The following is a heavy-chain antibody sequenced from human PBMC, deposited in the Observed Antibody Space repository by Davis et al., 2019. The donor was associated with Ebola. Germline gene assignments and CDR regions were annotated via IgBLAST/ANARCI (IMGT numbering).Heavy chain of an antibody. CDR2: ISWNSGSI. CDR3: AKDINPAAAGIYYYYGMDV. V-gene: IGHV3-9*01. D-gene: IGHD6-13*01. J-gene: IGHJ6*02. CDR1: GFTFDDYA. Sequence: SLKISCAASGFTFDDYAMHWVRQAPGKGLEWVSGISWNSGSIGYADSVKGRFTISTDNAKNSLYLQMNSLRAEDTALYYCAKDINPAAAGIYYYYGMDVWGQGTTVTVSS.